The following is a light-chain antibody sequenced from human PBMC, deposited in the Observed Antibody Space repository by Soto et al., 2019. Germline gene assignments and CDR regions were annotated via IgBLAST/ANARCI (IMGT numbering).Light chain of an antibody. Sequence: NQMTQSASSLSASVGDRVIITCRASQNIESYLNWYQQRPGKAPKLLIHDASSLQSGVPSRFSGSGSGTDFALTINNLQPEDFATVYCQQTYSTPWTFGQGTKV. CDR2: DAS. CDR3: QQTYSTPWT. J-gene: IGKJ1*01. CDR1: QNIESY. V-gene: IGKV1-39*01.